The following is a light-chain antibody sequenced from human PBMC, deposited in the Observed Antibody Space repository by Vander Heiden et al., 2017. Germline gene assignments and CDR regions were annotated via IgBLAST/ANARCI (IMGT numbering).Light chain of an antibody. V-gene: IGKV1-39*01. Sequence: IETTHSPSSLSSSVGDRDTITCRASQGISSYLNWYQRKQGKAPKLRIYAASSLQGGVPSRLSAGGSGTDFTLTISSLQPEDFATYYCQQSYSTPYTFGQGTKLEIK. CDR1: QGISSY. CDR2: AAS. J-gene: IGKJ2*01. CDR3: QQSYSTPYT.